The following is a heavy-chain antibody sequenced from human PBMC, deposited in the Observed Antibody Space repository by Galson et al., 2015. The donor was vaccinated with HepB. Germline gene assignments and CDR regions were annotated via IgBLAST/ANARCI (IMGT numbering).Heavy chain of an antibody. D-gene: IGHD6-19*01. V-gene: IGHV4-39*07. CDR2: TYYSGNT. Sequence: ETLSLTCGVSGGAITSSNYCWGWIRQSPGMGLEWIGSTYYSGNTYYNPSLKSRVTISVDKSTNQFSLKLSSVTAADTAVYYCARAQWAVAGAIFDYWGQGTLVTVSS. CDR1: GGAITSSNYC. CDR3: ARAQWAVAGAIFDY. J-gene: IGHJ4*02.